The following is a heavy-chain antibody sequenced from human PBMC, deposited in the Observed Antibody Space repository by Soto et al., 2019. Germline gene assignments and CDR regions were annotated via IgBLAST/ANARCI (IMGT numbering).Heavy chain of an antibody. D-gene: IGHD7-27*01. CDR3: AIENWGPGGHYFDY. CDR2: IIPVFGTI. CDR1: GGTFNSFG. V-gene: IGHV1-69*01. J-gene: IGHJ4*02. Sequence: QVHVVQSGAEVKKPGSSVKVPCKAYGGTFNSFGIKWVRQAPGQGLEWVGGIIPVFGTINYAQKFRGRVTITADASTSTSYTELSSLRSDDTAVYYCAIENWGPGGHYFDYWGQGTLVTVSS.